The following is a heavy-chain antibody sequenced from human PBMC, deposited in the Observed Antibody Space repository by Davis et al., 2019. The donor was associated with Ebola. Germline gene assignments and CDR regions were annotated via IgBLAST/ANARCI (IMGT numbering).Heavy chain of an antibody. D-gene: IGHD5-24*01. J-gene: IGHJ6*02. CDR3: VREPEMATSRFGMDV. CDR1: GGTFSSYA. Sequence: AASVKVSCKASGGTFSSYAISWVRQAPGQGLEWMGGIIPIFGTANYAQKFQGRVTITADKSTSTAYMELSSLRSEDTAVYYCVREPEMATSRFGMDVWGQGTTVTVSS. V-gene: IGHV1-69*06. CDR2: IIPIFGTA.